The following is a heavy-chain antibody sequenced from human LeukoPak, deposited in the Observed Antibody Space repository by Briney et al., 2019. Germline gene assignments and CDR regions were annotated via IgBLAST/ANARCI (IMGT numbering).Heavy chain of an antibody. Sequence: PGGSLRLSCAASGFTFRSYSMNWVRQALGKGLEWLSSISSSSSYIHYADSMKGRFPISRDNAKDSLYLQMNSLRAEDTAVYYCARKGATTSASHFDCWGQGTLVTVSS. V-gene: IGHV3-21*01. CDR1: GFTFRSYS. CDR2: ISSSSSYI. D-gene: IGHD5-12*01. CDR3: ARKGATTSASHFDC. J-gene: IGHJ4*02.